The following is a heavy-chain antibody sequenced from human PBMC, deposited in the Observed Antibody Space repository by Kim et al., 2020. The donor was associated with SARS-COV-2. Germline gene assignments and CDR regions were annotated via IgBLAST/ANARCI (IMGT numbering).Heavy chain of an antibody. CDR3: AREGYDLWSGYYFDY. V-gene: IGHV6-1*01. J-gene: IGHJ4*02. Sequence: AASVKGRISINPDTSKVQFSLQLSSVTPEDTAVYYCAREGYDLWSGYYFDYWGQGTLVTVSS. D-gene: IGHD3-3*01.